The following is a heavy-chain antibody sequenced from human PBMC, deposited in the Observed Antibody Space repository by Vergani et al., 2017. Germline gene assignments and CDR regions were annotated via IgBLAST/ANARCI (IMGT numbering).Heavy chain of an antibody. CDR1: GGSISSGGYY. J-gene: IGHJ5*02. V-gene: IGHV4-31*03. Sequence: QVQLQESGPGLVKPSQTLSLTCTVSGGSISSGGYYWSWIRQHPGKGLEWIGYIYYSGSSYYNPSLKSRVTISVDTSKKQFSLKLSSVTAADQAVYYCARDRGEFGSPFDPWGQGTLVTVYS. CDR2: IYYSGSS. D-gene: IGHD3-10*01. CDR3: ARDRGEFGSPFDP.